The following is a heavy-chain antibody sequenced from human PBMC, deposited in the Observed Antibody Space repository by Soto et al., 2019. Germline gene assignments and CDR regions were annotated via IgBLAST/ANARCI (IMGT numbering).Heavy chain of an antibody. J-gene: IGHJ6*02. V-gene: IGHV3-64D*08. CDR2: VSPNGNDK. CDR1: GFTFNGRS. CDR3: IRGFYGLDV. Sequence: EVQLVESGGGLVQPGGSLRLSCSASGFTFNGRSMHWVRQAPGKGLEYVSGVSPNGNDKYYTDSVKGRFTISRDNSKNTLHLQMRSLRPEDTALFYCIRGFYGLDVWGQGTTVTVSS.